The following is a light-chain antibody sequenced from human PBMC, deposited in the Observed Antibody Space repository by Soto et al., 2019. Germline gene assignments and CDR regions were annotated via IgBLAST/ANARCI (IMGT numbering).Light chain of an antibody. CDR1: QSISSY. V-gene: IGKV1-39*01. CDR2: AAS. CDR3: QQSYSWT. Sequence: DIQMTQSRSSLSASXXGKVXITCRASQSISSYLNWYQQKPGKAXXLLIYAASSLQSGVPSRFSGSGSGTDFTLTISSLQPEDFATYYCQQSYSWTFGQGTKVDIK. J-gene: IGKJ1*01.